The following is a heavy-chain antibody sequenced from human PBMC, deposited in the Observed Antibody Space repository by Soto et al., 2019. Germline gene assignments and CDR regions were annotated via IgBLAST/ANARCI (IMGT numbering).Heavy chain of an antibody. CDR1: GFTFSSYW. CDR3: ARDFAGPIAAAGTDAFDI. V-gene: IGHV3-7*03. D-gene: IGHD6-13*01. Sequence: GGSLRLSCAASGFTFSSYWMSWVRQAPGKGLEWVANIKQDGSEKYYVDSVKGRFTISRDNAKNSLYLQMNSLRADDTAVYYCARDFAGPIAAAGTDAFDIWGQGTMVTGSS. CDR2: IKQDGSEK. J-gene: IGHJ3*02.